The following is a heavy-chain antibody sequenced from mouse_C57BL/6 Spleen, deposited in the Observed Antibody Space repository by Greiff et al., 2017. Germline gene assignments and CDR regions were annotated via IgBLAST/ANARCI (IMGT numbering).Heavy chain of an antibody. CDR1: GYTFTSYW. D-gene: IGHD3-1*01. V-gene: IGHV1-59*01. J-gene: IGHJ4*01. CDR3: ARCLGHPDAMDY. CDR2: IDPSDSYT. Sequence: VQLQQPGAELVRPGTSVKLSCKASGYTFTSYWLHWVKQRPGQGLAWIGVIDPSDSYTNYNQKFKGKATLTVDKSSSKDYMQLRRLTSEDSAVSYCARCLGHPDAMDYWGQGTSVTVSS.